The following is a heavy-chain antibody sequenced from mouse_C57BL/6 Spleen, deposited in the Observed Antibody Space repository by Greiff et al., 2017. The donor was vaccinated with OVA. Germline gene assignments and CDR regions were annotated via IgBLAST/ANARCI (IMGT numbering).Heavy chain of an antibody. CDR3: ARPTRGGFDY. D-gene: IGHD2-10*01. Sequence: EVQLQQSGGGLVKPGGSLKLSCAASGFTFSDYGMHWVRQAPEKGLEWVAYISSGSSTIYYADTVKGRFTISRDNAKNTLFLQMTSLRSEDTAMYYCARPTRGGFDYWGQGTTLTVSS. J-gene: IGHJ2*01. CDR1: GFTFSDYG. CDR2: ISSGSSTI. V-gene: IGHV5-17*01.